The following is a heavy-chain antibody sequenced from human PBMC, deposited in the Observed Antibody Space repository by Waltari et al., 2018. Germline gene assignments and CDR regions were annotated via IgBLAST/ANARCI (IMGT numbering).Heavy chain of an antibody. CDR3: ARDYCDRTNCHGMDV. Sequence: QVQLVESGGGVVQPGRSLRLSCTASEFTFSSYAMHWVRQAPGKGLEWVAFISHNERNIYYVDSVKGRFTISRDNSKKMLYLQMNSLITEDTAVYYCARDYCDRTNCHGMDVWGQGTTVIVSS. V-gene: IGHV3-30*04. CDR2: ISHNERNI. D-gene: IGHD3-22*01. CDR1: EFTFSSYA. J-gene: IGHJ6*02.